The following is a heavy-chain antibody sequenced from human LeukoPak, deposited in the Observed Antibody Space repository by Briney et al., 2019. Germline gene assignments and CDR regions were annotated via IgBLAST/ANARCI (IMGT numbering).Heavy chain of an antibody. V-gene: IGHV3-21*01. D-gene: IGHD3-22*01. CDR3: ARYYYDSSHADAFDI. CDR2: ISSSSSYI. J-gene: IGHJ3*02. CDR1: GFTFSSYS. Sequence: GGSLRLSCAASGFTFSSYSMNWVRQAPGKGLEWVSSISSSSSYIYYADSVKGRFTISRDDAKNSLYLQMNSLRAEDTAVYYCARYYYDSSHADAFDIWGQETMVTVSS.